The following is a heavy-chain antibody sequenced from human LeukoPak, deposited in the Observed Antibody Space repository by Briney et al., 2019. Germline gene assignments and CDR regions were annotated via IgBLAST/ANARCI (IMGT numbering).Heavy chain of an antibody. D-gene: IGHD6-6*01. CDR3: ARGGPSRPLAR. V-gene: IGHV3-48*03. CDR2: ISSSGGPI. Sequence: GGSLRLSCAASGFTFSSYEMNWARQATGKGLEWVSYISSSGGPIYYADSVKGRFTISRDNAKNSLYLQMNSLRAEDTAVYYCARGGPSRPLARWGQGTLVTVSS. CDR1: GFTFSSYE. J-gene: IGHJ4*02.